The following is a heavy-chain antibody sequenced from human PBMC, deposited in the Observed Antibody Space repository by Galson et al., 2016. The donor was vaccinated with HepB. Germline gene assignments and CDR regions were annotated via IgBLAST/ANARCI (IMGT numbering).Heavy chain of an antibody. CDR2: INHSGYT. V-gene: IGHV4-34*01. D-gene: IGHD6-19*01. J-gene: IGHJ4*02. Sequence: SETLSLTCVVDGGSFSAYQWAWIRQSPGRGLEWIGEINHSGYTNYNPSLGSRVTISIDTSRNQFSLRMTSVTAADTAFYYCARLSNGWIRFDSWGQGSLVTASS. CDR1: GGSFSAYQ. CDR3: ARLSNGWIRFDS.